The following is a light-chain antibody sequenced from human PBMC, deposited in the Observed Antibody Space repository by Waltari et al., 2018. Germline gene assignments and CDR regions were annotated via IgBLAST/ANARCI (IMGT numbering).Light chain of an antibody. Sequence: SYELTQPPSVSVSPGQTASIPCSGTSLGNMYVSWYQQHSGQSPVLLIYQDVKRPSGTPDRISGSSSGNTATLTISGTQALDEAEYYCQAWDSNSVIFGGGTRLTVL. V-gene: IGLV3-1*01. CDR2: QDV. CDR1: SLGNMY. CDR3: QAWDSNSVI. J-gene: IGLJ2*01.